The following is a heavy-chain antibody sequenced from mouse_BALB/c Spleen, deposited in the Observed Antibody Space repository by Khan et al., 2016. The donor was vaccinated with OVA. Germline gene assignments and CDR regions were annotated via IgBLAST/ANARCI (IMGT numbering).Heavy chain of an antibody. V-gene: IGHV3-1*02. D-gene: IGHD2-4*01. CDR2: MHFSGRT. J-gene: IGHJ2*01. Sequence: EVQLVESGPDLVEPSQSLSLTCTVTGYSITSDYSWHWIRQFPGNKLEWLSYMHFSGRTNYNPSLKSRISITRDTSKNQFFLQLNSVTTEDSATXYCSIIDYDGIDHWGQSTTLTVSS. CDR1: GYSITSDYS. CDR3: SIIDYDGIDH.